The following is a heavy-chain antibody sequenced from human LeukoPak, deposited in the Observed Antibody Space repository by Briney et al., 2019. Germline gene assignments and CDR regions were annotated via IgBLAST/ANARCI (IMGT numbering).Heavy chain of an antibody. J-gene: IGHJ4*02. CDR3: ARTDYDYVWGSYRPYYFDY. D-gene: IGHD3-16*02. V-gene: IGHV4-39*01. CDR2: IYYSGST. CDR1: GASISSGGYY. Sequence: SETLSLTCTVSGASISSGGYYWSWIRQPPGKGLEWIGSIYYSGSTYYNPSLKSRVTISVDTSKKQFSLKLSSVIAADTAVYYCARTDYDYVWGSYRPYYFDYWGQGTLVTVSS.